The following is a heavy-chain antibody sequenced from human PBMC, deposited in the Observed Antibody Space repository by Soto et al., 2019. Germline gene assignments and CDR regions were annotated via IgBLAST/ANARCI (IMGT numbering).Heavy chain of an antibody. D-gene: IGHD3-10*01. Sequence: QVQLVQSGAEVKKPGSSVKVSCKASGGTFSSYAISWVRQAPGQGLEWMGGIIPIFGTANYAQKFQGGVTITADESTSTAYMELSSLRSEDTAVYYCARSEPLYYGSGSYYDYWGQGTLVTVSS. J-gene: IGHJ4*02. V-gene: IGHV1-69*01. CDR3: ARSEPLYYGSGSYYDY. CDR1: GGTFSSYA. CDR2: IIPIFGTA.